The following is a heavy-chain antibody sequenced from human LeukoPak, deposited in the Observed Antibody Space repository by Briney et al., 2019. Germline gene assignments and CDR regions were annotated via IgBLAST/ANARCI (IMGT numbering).Heavy chain of an antibody. V-gene: IGHV3-23*01. CDR3: AKEEPYSRSWADY. J-gene: IGHJ4*02. D-gene: IGHD6-13*01. Sequence: PGGSLRLSCAASGFTFSSYAMTWVRQAPGKGLEWVSAISGGGGITYHADSVKGRFTISRDSSKNTLYLQMNSLRAEDTAVYYCAKEEPYSRSWADYWGQGTLVTVSS. CDR2: ISGGGGIT. CDR1: GFTFSSYA.